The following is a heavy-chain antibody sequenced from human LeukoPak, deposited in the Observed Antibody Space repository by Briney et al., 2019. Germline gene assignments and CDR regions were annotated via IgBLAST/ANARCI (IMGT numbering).Heavy chain of an antibody. CDR2: IWYDGSNK. CDR3: AKVGSSGWFYFDS. V-gene: IGHV3-33*06. Sequence: GRSLRLSCAASGFTFSSYGMHWVRQAPGKGLEWVAVIWYDGSNKYYADSVKGRFTISRDNSKNTLYLQVSSLRAEDTAVYYCAKVGSSGWFYFDSWGQGTLVTVSS. J-gene: IGHJ4*02. CDR1: GFTFSSYG. D-gene: IGHD6-19*01.